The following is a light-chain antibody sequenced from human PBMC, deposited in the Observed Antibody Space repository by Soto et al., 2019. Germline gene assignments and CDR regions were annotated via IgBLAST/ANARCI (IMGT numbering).Light chain of an antibody. CDR2: EVS. CDR1: SSDVGGYNY. V-gene: IGLV2-8*01. Sequence: QSALTQPPSASGSPGQSVTISCTGTSSDVGGYNYVTWYQQHPGKAPKLIIYEVSKRPSGVPDHFSGSKSGNTASLTVSGLQADDEADYYCSSFGGSNHVVFVGGTKLTVL. J-gene: IGLJ3*02. CDR3: SSFGGSNHVV.